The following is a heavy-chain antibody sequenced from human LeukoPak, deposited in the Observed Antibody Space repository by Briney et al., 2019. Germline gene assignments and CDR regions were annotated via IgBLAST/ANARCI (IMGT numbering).Heavy chain of an antibody. CDR2: IYTSGST. J-gene: IGHJ4*02. CDR3: ARGYYDSSGYYNNYFDY. D-gene: IGHD3-22*01. V-gene: IGHV4-4*07. Sequence: SETLSLTCTVSGGSISSYYWSWIRQPAGKGLEWIGRIYTSGSTNYNPSLKSRVTMSVDTSKNQFSLKLSSVTTADTAVYYCARGYYDSSGYYNNYFDYWGQGTPVTVSS. CDR1: GGSISSYY.